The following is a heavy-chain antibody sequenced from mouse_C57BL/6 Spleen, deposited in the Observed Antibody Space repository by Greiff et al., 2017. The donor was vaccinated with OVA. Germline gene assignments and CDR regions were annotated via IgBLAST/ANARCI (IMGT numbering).Heavy chain of an antibody. CDR3: ASSIYDGYYGYFDV. J-gene: IGHJ1*03. Sequence: QVQLQQSGPELVKPGASVKISCKASGYAFRSSWMNWVKQRPGKGLEWIGRIYPGDGDTNYNGKFKGKATLTADKSSSTAYMQLSSLTSEDAAVYFCASSIYDGYYGYFDVWGTGTTVTVSS. D-gene: IGHD2-3*01. CDR2: IYPGDGDT. V-gene: IGHV1-82*01. CDR1: GYAFRSSW.